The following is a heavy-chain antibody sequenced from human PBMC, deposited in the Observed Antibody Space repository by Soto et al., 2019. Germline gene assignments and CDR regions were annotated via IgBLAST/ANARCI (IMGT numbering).Heavy chain of an antibody. Sequence: GESLKISCKSSGYSFTNYWIGWMRQMPGKGLEWMGIIYPGDSDTRYSPSFQGQVTIPADKSISTAYLQWSSLKASDTAMYYCARRKSVEYSSSYYFDYWGQGTLVTVSS. CDR1: GYSFTNYW. CDR3: ARRKSVEYSSSYYFDY. V-gene: IGHV5-51*01. D-gene: IGHD6-13*01. J-gene: IGHJ4*02. CDR2: IYPGDSDT.